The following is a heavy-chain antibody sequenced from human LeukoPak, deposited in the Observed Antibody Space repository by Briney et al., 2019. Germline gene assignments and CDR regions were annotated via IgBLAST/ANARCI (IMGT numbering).Heavy chain of an antibody. D-gene: IGHD3-10*01. CDR1: GFTFSSYW. J-gene: IGHJ4*02. Sequence: GGSLRLSCAAAGFTFSSYWMSWVRQAPGKGLEWVANIKQDGSEEYYVDSVKGRFTISRDNAKKSLYLQMNSLRAEDTAVYYCARGRSTMLLWFGEPGYYFDYWGQGTLVTVSS. CDR2: IKQDGSEE. V-gene: IGHV3-7*01. CDR3: ARGRSTMLLWFGEPGYYFDY.